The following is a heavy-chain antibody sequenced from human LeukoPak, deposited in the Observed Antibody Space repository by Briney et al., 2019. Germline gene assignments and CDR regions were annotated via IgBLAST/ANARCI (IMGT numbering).Heavy chain of an antibody. J-gene: IGHJ5*02. CDR3: ASSRGVGATMGGIDP. D-gene: IGHD1-26*01. V-gene: IGHV4-39*07. Sequence: SETLSLTCTVSGGSISSSNYYWGWIRQPPGKGLEWIGSISYSGSTYYNPSLKSRVTISLDTSNNQFSLKLGSVTAADTAVYYCASSRGVGATMGGIDPWGQGTLVTVSS. CDR1: GGSISSSNYY. CDR2: ISYSGST.